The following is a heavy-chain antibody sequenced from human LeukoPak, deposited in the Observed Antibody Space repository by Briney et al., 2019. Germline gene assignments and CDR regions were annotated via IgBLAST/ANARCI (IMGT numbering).Heavy chain of an antibody. J-gene: IGHJ4*02. Sequence: GGSLRLSCAASGFTFSDYYMSWVRQTPGKGLEWVSAITSSSSGCITYYADSVKGRFTISRDNSKNTLYLQMDSLRAEDSAVFYCAKGGWGVPTARGLDYWGQGTLVTVS. CDR3: AKGGWGVPTARGLDY. V-gene: IGHV3-23*01. CDR2: ITSSSSGCIT. D-gene: IGHD2-2*01. CDR1: GFTFSDYY.